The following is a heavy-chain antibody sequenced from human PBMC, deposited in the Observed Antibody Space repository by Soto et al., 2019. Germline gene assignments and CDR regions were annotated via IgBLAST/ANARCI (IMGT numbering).Heavy chain of an antibody. V-gene: IGHV4-30-2*01. J-gene: IGHJ4*02. CDR1: GDSITTDGYS. D-gene: IGHD1-26*01. CDR2: IYHTGTA. CDR3: AREAWESNFDF. Sequence: SETLSLTCNVSGDSITTDGYSWSWIRQPPGKGLEWIGYIYHTGTAYYNPSLKSRVTLSVDRSKNQFSLSLSSMTAADTAVYYCAREAWESNFDFWGQGTLVTVSS.